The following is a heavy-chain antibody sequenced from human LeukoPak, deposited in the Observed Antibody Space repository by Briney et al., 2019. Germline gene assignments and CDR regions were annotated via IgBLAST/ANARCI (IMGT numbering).Heavy chain of an antibody. V-gene: IGHV3-30*04. D-gene: IGHD6-19*01. CDR1: GFTFSSYA. CDR2: ISYDGSNK. Sequence: GSVILSCAASGFTFSSYAMHWVRPAPGKGLEWVAVISYDGSNKYYADSVKGRFTISRDNSKNTLYLQMNSLRAEDTAVYSCAGDSSGWPVHFDYWGQGTLVTVSS. CDR3: AGDSSGWPVHFDY. J-gene: IGHJ4*02.